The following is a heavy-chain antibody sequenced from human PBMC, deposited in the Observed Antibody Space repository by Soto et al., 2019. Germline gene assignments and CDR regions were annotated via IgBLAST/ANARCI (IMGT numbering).Heavy chain of an antibody. CDR1: GFTVRTNY. CDR2: IFNTGST. J-gene: IGHJ5*01. Sequence: GGSLRLSCVASGFTVRTNYMSWVRQAQGRGREWVSAIFNTGSTYYAGCVKGRSTSSRDSSTNTLYLEVNSLRADDTAVYYRAKVNVVVVAVTFGYEYYFDSWGQGTLVTVS. D-gene: IGHD2-15*01. V-gene: IGHV3-53*01. CDR3: AKVNVVVVAVTFGYEYYFDS.